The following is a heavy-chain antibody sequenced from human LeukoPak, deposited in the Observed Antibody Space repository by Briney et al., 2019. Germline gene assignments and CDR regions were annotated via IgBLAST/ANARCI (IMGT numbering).Heavy chain of an antibody. CDR1: GFTVSSNY. D-gene: IGHD2-21*02. J-gene: IGHJ4*02. CDR2: IYSGGST. V-gene: IGHV3-53*01. Sequence: GGSLRLSCAASGFTVSSNYMSWVRQAPGKGLEWVSVIYSGGSTFYADSVKGRFTISRDDSKNTLYLQLNSLRAEDTAVYYCARKAAVMTATLWYWGQGTLVTVSS. CDR3: ARKAAVMTATLWY.